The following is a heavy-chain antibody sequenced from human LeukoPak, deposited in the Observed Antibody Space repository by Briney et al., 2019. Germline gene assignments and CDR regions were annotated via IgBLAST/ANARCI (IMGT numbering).Heavy chain of an antibody. Sequence: SETLSLTCTVSGGSISSYYWSWIRQPPGKGLEWIGYIYTSGSTNYNPSLKSRVTISVDTSKNQFSLKLSSVTAADTAVYYCARGIVVVPAAILFDYYCYYMDVWGKGATVTVSS. CDR1: GGSISSYY. V-gene: IGHV4-4*09. CDR3: ARGIVVVPAAILFDYYCYYMDV. J-gene: IGHJ6*03. D-gene: IGHD2-2*02. CDR2: IYTSGST.